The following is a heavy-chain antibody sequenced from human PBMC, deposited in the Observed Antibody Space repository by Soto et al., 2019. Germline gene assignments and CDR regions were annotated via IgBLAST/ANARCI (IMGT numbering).Heavy chain of an antibody. J-gene: IGHJ4*02. Sequence: GASVKVSCKASGYTFTSYGISWVRQAPGQGLEWMGWISAYNGNTNYAQKLQGRVTMTTDTSTSTAYMELRSLRSDDTAVYYCARYSYYYDSSGYYYVGPDYWGQGTLVTVSS. CDR1: GYTFTSYG. CDR3: ARYSYYYDSSGYYYVGPDY. V-gene: IGHV1-18*01. D-gene: IGHD3-22*01. CDR2: ISAYNGNT.